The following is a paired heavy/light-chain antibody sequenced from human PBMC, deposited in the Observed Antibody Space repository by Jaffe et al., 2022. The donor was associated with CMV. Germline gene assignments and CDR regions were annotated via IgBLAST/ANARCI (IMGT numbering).Light chain of an antibody. CDR2: GAS. J-gene: IGKJ1*01. CDR3: QHYGSGPRT. V-gene: IGKV3-15*01. Sequence: EVVMTQSPVTLSASPGERVILSCRASQSVYTNLAWYQQKPGQAPNFLIYGASIRATGIPGRFSGSGSGTEFTLTIDSLQPEDFAIYYCQHYGSGPRTFGQGTKVE. CDR1: QSVYTN.
Heavy chain of an antibody. CDR1: GDSIPSPDYF. CDR3: ARDLNSAWAFDI. J-gene: IGHJ3*02. CDR2: ISDSGKT. V-gene: IGHV4-61*08. Sequence: QVHLQESGPGLVKPSETLSLTCTASGDSIPSPDYFWSWLRQSPGKGLEWLAYISDSGKTNYNPSLKRRATISADTSNKQFSLRLSSVTAADSAIYYCARDLNSAWAFDIWGQGKMVTVSS. D-gene: IGHD3-10*01.